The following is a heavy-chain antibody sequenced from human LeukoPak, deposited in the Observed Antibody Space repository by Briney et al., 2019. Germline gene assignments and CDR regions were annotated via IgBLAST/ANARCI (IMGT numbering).Heavy chain of an antibody. V-gene: IGHV1-2*02. CDR1: GYTFSGFY. J-gene: IGHJ4*02. CDR3: ARGGVAAAGTDPDY. Sequence: ASVKVSCKASGYTFSGFYIHWVRQAPGQGLEWMGWINPNSGGTNYAQKFQGRVTMTRDTSISTAYMELSRLRSDDTAVYYCARGGVAAAGTDPDYWGQGTLVTVSS. CDR2: INPNSGGT. D-gene: IGHD6-13*01.